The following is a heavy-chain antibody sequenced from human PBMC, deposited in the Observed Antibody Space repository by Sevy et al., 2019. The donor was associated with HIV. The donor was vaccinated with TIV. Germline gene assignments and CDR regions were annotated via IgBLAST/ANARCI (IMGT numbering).Heavy chain of an antibody. J-gene: IGHJ4*02. CDR3: ARGGSWVYGSGSYGYYFDY. V-gene: IGHV1-2*02. D-gene: IGHD3-10*01. CDR1: GYTFTGYY. Sequence: ASVKVSCKASGYTFTGYYMHWVRQAPGQGLEWMGWINPNSGGTNYAQKFQGRVTMTRDTSISTTYMGLSRLRSDDTAVYYCARGGSWVYGSGSYGYYFDYWGQGTLVTVSS. CDR2: INPNSGGT.